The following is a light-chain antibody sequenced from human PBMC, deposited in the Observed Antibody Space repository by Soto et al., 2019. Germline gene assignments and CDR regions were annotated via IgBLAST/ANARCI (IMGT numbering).Light chain of an antibody. Sequence: QSALTQPASVSGSPGQSITISCTGTSSDVGSYNLVSWYQQHPGKAPKLMIYEGSKRPSGVSNRFSGSKSGNTASPTISGLQAEDEADYYCCSYAGSSSFVFGTGTKVTV. CDR3: CSYAGSSSFV. CDR1: SSDVGSYNL. V-gene: IGLV2-23*01. J-gene: IGLJ1*01. CDR2: EGS.